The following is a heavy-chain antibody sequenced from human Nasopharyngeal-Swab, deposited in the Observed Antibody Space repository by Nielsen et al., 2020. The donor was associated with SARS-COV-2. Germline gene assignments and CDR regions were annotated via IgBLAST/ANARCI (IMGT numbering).Heavy chain of an antibody. D-gene: IGHD2-2*01. V-gene: IGHV3-33*01. CDR3: ARDHARVGYQLLFQGHYYYGMDV. CDR2: IWYDGSNK. J-gene: IGHJ6*02. Sequence: GGSLRLSCAASGFTFSSYGMHWVRQAPCKGLEWVAVIWYDGSNKYYADSVKGRFTISRDNSKNTLYLQMNSLRVEDTAVYYSARDHARVGYQLLFQGHYYYGMDVWGQGTTVTVSS. CDR1: GFTFSSYG.